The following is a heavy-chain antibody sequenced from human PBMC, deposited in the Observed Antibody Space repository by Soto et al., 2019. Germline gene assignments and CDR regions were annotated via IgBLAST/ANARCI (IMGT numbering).Heavy chain of an antibody. CDR1: GFTFSTHA. V-gene: IGHV3-23*01. J-gene: IGHJ6*02. D-gene: IGHD2-2*01. Sequence: EVQLLESGGGLVQPGGSLRLSCVASGFTFSTHAMSWVRQAPGKGLEWVSTFSGSGGNIYYAESVKGRLTISRDDSKNTLYLQMNSLRVEDTAVYYCAKDPPWTVGPLAMDVWGRGTTVTVSS. CDR3: AKDPPWTVGPLAMDV. CDR2: FSGSGGNI.